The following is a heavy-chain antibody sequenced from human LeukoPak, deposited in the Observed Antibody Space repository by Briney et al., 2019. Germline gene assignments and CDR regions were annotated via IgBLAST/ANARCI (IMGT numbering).Heavy chain of an antibody. CDR3: ARVTPNYYDSSGYYFNFDY. J-gene: IGHJ4*02. V-gene: IGHV4-34*01. CDR1: GGSFSGYY. CDR2: INHSGST. Sequence: SETLSLTCAVYGGSFSGYYWSWIRQPPGEGLEWIGEINHSGSTNYNPSLKSRVTISVDTSKNQFSLKLSSVTAADTAVYYCARVTPNYYDSSGYYFNFDYWGQGTLVTVSS. D-gene: IGHD3-22*01.